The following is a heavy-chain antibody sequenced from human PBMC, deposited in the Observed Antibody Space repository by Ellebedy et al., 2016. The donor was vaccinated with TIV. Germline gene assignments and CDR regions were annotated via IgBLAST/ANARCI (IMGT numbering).Heavy chain of an antibody. CDR2: FNLGGTT. CDR3: AKWTVGYCSSASCYTGDY. D-gene: IGHD2-2*02. J-gene: IGHJ4*02. Sequence: MPSETLSLTCAVYGGSFNNYYWSWIRQLPGKGLEWIGEFNLGGTTNYNPSLKSRVTISVDTSTNQFSLKLNSVTAADTAVYYCAKWTVGYCSSASCYTGDYWGQGSLVTVSS. V-gene: IGHV4-34*01. CDR1: GGSFNNYY.